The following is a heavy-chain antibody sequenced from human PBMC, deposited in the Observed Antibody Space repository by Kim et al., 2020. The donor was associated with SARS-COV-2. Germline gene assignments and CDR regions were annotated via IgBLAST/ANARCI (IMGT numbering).Heavy chain of an antibody. CDR1: GGSISSGGYY. V-gene: IGHV4-31*03. Sequence: SETLSLTCTVSGGSISSGGYYWSWIRQHPGKGLEWIGYIYYSGSTYYNPSLKSRVTISVDTSKNQFSLKLSSVTAADTAVYYCARVGSDYYDRSGYPVVDYWGQGTLVTVSS. J-gene: IGHJ4*02. D-gene: IGHD3-22*01. CDR2: IYYSGST. CDR3: ARVGSDYYDRSGYPVVDY.